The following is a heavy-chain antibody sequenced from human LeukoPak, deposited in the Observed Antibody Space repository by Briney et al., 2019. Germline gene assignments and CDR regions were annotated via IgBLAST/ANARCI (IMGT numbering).Heavy chain of an antibody. J-gene: IGHJ4*02. D-gene: IGHD3-10*01. CDR2: ISGSGGST. V-gene: IGHV3-23*01. CDR1: GFTFARSA. Sequence: GGSLRLSCAASGFTFARSAVSWVRQAPGKGLEWVSAISGSGGSTYYADSVKGRFTISRDNSKNTLYLQMNSLRAEDTAVYYCAKEGDAFDYWGQGTLVTVSS. CDR3: AKEGDAFDY.